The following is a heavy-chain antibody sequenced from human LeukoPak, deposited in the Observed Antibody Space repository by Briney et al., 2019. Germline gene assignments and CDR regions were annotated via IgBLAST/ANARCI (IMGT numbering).Heavy chain of an antibody. CDR3: ARGSLGYDSSSFDY. CDR2: INHSGST. CDR1: GGSFSGYY. V-gene: IGHV4-34*01. Sequence: SETLSLTCAVYGGSFSGYYWSWIRQPPGKGLEWMGGINHSGSTNYNPSLKSRVTISVDTSKNQFSLKLSSVTAADTAVYYCARGSLGYDSSSFDYWGQGTLVTVST. J-gene: IGHJ4*02. D-gene: IGHD3-22*01.